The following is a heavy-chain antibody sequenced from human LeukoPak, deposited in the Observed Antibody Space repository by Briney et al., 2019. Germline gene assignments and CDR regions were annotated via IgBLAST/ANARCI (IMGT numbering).Heavy chain of an antibody. J-gene: IGHJ5*01. CDR1: GDSVSSTRAA. CDR3: AGVNWGWFDS. V-gene: IGHV6-1*01. CDR2: TYYRTRWYS. Sequence: SQTLSLTSAISGDSVSSTRAACNWIRQSPSRCLEWLGRTYYRTRWYSDYAVSVKGRINIKADTSKNHFSLQLTSVTPDDTAVYFCAGVNWGWFDSWGQGTLVTVS. D-gene: IGHD3-16*01.